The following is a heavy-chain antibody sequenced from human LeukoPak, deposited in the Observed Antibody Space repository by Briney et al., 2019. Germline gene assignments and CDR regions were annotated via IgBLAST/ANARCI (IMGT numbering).Heavy chain of an antibody. V-gene: IGHV3-9*01. D-gene: IGHD4-17*01. J-gene: IGHJ4*02. CDR2: ISWNSDSI. CDR3: AKVLPRNGYGASDY. Sequence: GGSLRLSCATSGFTFDDYAIYWVRQAPGKGLEWVSGISWNSDSIGYADSVKGRFTVLRDSARNSLYLQMNNLRREDTAFYYCAKVLPRNGYGASDYWGQGAQVIVSS. CDR1: GFTFDDYA.